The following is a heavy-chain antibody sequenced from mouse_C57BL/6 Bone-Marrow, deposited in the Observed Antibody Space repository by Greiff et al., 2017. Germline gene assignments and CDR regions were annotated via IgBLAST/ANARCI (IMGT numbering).Heavy chain of an antibody. CDR3: ARSPIYYDYYWYFDV. CDR2: IDPANGTT. V-gene: IGHV14-3*01. D-gene: IGHD2-4*01. J-gene: IGHJ1*03. Sequence: VQLQQSVAELVRPGASVKLSCTASGFNIKNTYMHWVKQRPDQGLEWIGRIDPANGTTKYAPKFQGKSTITADTSSNTAYLQLSSLTSEDTAIYDCARSPIYYDYYWYFDVWGTGTTVTVSS. CDR1: GFNIKNTY.